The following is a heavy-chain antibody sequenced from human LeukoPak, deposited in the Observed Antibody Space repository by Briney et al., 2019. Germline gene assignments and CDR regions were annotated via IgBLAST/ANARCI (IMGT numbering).Heavy chain of an antibody. D-gene: IGHD3-10*02. V-gene: IGHV3-48*03. CDR3: AELGITMIGGV. Sequence: PGGSLRLSCAASGFTFSSYEMNWVRQAPGKGLERVSYISSSGSTIYYADSVKGRFTISRDNAKNSLYLPMNSLRAEDTAVYYCAELGITMIGGVWGKGTTVTISS. CDR1: GFTFSSYE. J-gene: IGHJ6*04. CDR2: ISSSGSTI.